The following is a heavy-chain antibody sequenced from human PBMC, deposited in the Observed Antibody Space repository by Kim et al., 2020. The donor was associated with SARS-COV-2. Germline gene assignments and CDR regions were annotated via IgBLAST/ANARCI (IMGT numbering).Heavy chain of an antibody. V-gene: IGHV1-3*01. J-gene: IGHJ6*02. D-gene: IGHD5-18*01. Sequence: QKFQGRVTITRDTSASTAYMELSSLRSEDTAVYYCARVGIQLWYYYGMDVWGQGTTVTVSS. CDR3: ARVGIQLWYYYGMDV.